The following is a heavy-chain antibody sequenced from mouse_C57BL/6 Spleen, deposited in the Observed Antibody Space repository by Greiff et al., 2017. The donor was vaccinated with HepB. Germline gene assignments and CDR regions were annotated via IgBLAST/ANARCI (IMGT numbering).Heavy chain of an antibody. CDR3: ARQRWLLPDYAMDY. CDR1: GFSLTSYG. D-gene: IGHD2-3*01. Sequence: QVQLKESGPGLVAPSQSLSITCTVSGFSLTSYGLHWVRQPPGTGLEWLVVRLSDGSTTYNSALKSRLSLSKENSKSQVFVKMNSLHTDDTAMYYCARQRWLLPDYAMDYWGQGTSVTVSS. V-gene: IGHV2-6-1*01. CDR2: RLSDGST. J-gene: IGHJ4*01.